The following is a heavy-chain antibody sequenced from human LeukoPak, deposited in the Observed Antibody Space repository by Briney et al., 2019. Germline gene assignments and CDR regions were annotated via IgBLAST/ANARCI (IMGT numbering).Heavy chain of an antibody. CDR2: IWYDGSNK. CDR1: GFTFSSYG. V-gene: IGHV3-33*01. Sequence: QPGRSLRLSCAASGFTFSSYGMRWVRQAPGKGLEWVAVIWYDGSNKYYADSVKGRFTISRDNSKNTLYMQMNSLRAEDTAVYYCARENSGWFDPWGQGTLVTVSS. CDR3: ARENSGWFDP. D-gene: IGHD4-23*01. J-gene: IGHJ5*02.